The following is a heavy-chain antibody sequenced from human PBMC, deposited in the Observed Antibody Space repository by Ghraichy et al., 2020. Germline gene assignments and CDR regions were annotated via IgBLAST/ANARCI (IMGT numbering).Heavy chain of an antibody. CDR2: IYYSGST. CDR1: GGSISSYY. J-gene: IGHJ5*02. V-gene: IGHV4-59*08. D-gene: IGHD1-26*01. Sequence: TLSLTCTVSGGSISSYYWSWIRQPPGKGLEWIGYIYYSGSTNYNPSLKSRVTISVDTSKNQFSLKLSSVTAADTAVYYCARIEWELLSNWFDPWGQGTLVTVSS. CDR3: ARIEWELLSNWFDP.